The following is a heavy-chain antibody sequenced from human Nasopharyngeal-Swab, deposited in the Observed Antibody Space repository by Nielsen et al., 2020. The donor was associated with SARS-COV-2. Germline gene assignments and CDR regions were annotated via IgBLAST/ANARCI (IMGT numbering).Heavy chain of an antibody. J-gene: IGHJ4*02. D-gene: IGHD3-10*01. V-gene: IGHV3-7*01. Sequence: GESLKISCAASGFRFSGYWMSWFRQAPGKGPEWVANINQGGIEKKYVDSVKGRFTISIDDATNSVHLQMNSLRADDTAVYYCAREGGHYGSGSFFDSWGQGTLVTVSS. CDR1: GFRFSGYW. CDR3: AREGGHYGSGSFFDS. CDR2: INQGGIEK.